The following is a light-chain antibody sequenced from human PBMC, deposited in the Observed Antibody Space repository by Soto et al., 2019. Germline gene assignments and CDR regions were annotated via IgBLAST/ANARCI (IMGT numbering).Light chain of an antibody. CDR1: TSDVGGYQY. CDR2: DFS. J-gene: IGLJ2*01. V-gene: IGLV2-11*01. CDR3: CSYTGSSVL. Sequence: QSVLTQPRSVSGSPGQSVTISCTGTTSDVGGYQYVSWYQQHPGKVPKVIIFDFSKRPSGVPDRFSGSESDTSASLTISGLQADDEADYYCCSYTGSSVLFGGGTKLTVL.